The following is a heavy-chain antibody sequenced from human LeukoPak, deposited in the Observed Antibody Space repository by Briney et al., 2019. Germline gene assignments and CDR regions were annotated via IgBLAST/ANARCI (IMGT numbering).Heavy chain of an antibody. V-gene: IGHV2-70*11. CDR2: IDWDDDK. CDR1: GFSLRTSGMG. D-gene: IGHD5-18*01. J-gene: IGHJ4*02. Sequence: SSPALVNPTPTLTLTCTFSGFSLRTSGMGVSWIRQPPGKALECLTRIDWDDDKYYSTSLKTRLTISKDTSKNQVVLTMTNMDPVDTATYYCARALCGYSYRYDYWGQGTLVTVSS. CDR3: ARALCGYSYRYDY.